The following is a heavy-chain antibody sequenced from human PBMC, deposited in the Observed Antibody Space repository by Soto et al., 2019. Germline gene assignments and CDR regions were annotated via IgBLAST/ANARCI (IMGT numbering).Heavy chain of an antibody. V-gene: IGHV4-59*01. Sequence: SETLSLTCTVSGGSISSYYWSWIRQPPGKGLEWIGYIYYSGSTNYNPSLKSRVTISVDTSKKQFSLKLSSVTAADTAVYYCARVRGYSYGYGSFDSWGQGTLVTVSS. CDR1: GGSISSYY. J-gene: IGHJ4*02. CDR2: IYYSGST. CDR3: ARVRGYSYGYGSFDS. D-gene: IGHD5-18*01.